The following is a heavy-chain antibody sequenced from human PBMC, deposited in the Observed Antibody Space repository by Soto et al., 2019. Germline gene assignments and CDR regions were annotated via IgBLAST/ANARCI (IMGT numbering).Heavy chain of an antibody. D-gene: IGHD3-3*01. Sequence: QLHLVQSGAVVKKPGASVTVSCSASGYPVTAYYMHWVRQAPGRGLEWMGGINPATGAAKYTQTFEGGFPMTRDTATSTVFMEMCVLTSEDTAVFSCARGGGVGVAGSAAFDMWGQGTLVTVSS. J-gene: IGHJ3*02. CDR1: GYPVTAYY. CDR2: INPATGAA. V-gene: IGHV1-2*02. CDR3: ARGGGVGVAGSAAFDM.